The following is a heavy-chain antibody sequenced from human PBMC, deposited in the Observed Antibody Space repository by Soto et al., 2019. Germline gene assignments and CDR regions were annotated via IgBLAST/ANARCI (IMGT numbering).Heavy chain of an antibody. V-gene: IGHV3-23*01. CDR1: GFTFSSYA. CDR3: AKCLTVTPYYYYYYGMDV. Sequence: EVQLLESGGGLVQPGGSLRLSCAASGFTFSSYAMSWVRQAPGKGLEWVSAISGSGGSTYYADSVKGRFTISRDNSKNTLYLQMNSLRAEDTAVYYCAKCLTVTPYYYYYYGMDVWGQGTTVTVSS. J-gene: IGHJ6*02. D-gene: IGHD4-4*01. CDR2: ISGSGGST.